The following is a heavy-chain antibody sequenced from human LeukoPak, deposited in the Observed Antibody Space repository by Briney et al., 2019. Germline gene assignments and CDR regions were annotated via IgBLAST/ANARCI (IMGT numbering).Heavy chain of an antibody. CDR2: TSHSGST. V-gene: IGHV4-34*01. Sequence: TSETLSLTCAVYGGSFSGYYWSWIRQSPGKGLEWIGETSHSGSTKYNPSLKSRDTISLDTSKNQFSLKLSSVTAADTAVYYCARGRRIVVVVGATRTHRDYYMDVWGKGTTVTVSS. CDR1: GGSFSGYY. CDR3: ARGRRIVVVVGATRTHRDYYMDV. D-gene: IGHD2-15*01. J-gene: IGHJ6*03.